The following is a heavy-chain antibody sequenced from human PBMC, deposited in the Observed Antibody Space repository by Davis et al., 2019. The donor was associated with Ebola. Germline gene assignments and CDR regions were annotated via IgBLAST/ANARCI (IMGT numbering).Heavy chain of an antibody. D-gene: IGHD3-22*01. Sequence: SETLSLTCTVSGASISSRRYYWGSIRQPPGKGLEWVGSFSYGANTHYYNPSLRSRVTISVDTSRNQFSLKLSSATAADTAIYYCARSVFYDSTGYFVHWYYNLWGRGTLVTVSS. J-gene: IGHJ2*01. CDR1: GASISSRRYY. CDR3: ARSVFYDSTGYFVHWYYNL. CDR2: FSYGANTH. V-gene: IGHV4-39*07.